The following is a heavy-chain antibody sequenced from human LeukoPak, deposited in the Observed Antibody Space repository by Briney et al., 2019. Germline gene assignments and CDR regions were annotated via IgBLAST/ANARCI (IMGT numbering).Heavy chain of an antibody. Sequence: SETLSLTCAVYGGSFSGYYWTWIRQAPGKGLEWIGYISDIERTNYNPSLKSRVTISVDTSKNQFSLKLTSVTAADTAVYYCARNQLGSGWHSSAYWGQGTLVTVSS. CDR1: GGSFSGYY. D-gene: IGHD6-19*01. J-gene: IGHJ4*02. CDR2: ISDIERT. CDR3: ARNQLGSGWHSSAY. V-gene: IGHV4-59*01.